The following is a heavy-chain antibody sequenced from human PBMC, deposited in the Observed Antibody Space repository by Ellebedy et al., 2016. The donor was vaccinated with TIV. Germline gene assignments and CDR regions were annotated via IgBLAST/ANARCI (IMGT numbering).Heavy chain of an antibody. CDR1: GFTFTSFA. CDR2: ISHTDTRT. J-gene: IGHJ4*02. Sequence: GESLKISCAVSGFTFTSFAMSWVRQAPGKGLEWVSTISHTDTRTYYADSVEGRFTISRDTSKKILYLQMNSLRAEDTAVYYCAKGRGGGSDSSAPRYYFDSWGLGTLVPVSS. V-gene: IGHV3-23*01. D-gene: IGHD6-19*01. CDR3: AKGRGGGSDSSAPRYYFDS.